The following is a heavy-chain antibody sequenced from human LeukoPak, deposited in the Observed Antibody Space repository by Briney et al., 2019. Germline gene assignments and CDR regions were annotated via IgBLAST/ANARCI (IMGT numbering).Heavy chain of an antibody. V-gene: IGHV3-9*01. J-gene: IGHJ3*02. CDR3: AKDIAAAGDAFDI. Sequence: GGSLRLSCAASGFTFDDYAMHWVRQAPGKGLEWVSGISWNSGSIGYADSVKGRFTISRDNAENSLYPQMNSLRAEDTALYYCAKDIAAAGDAFDIWGQGTMVTVSS. D-gene: IGHD6-13*01. CDR1: GFTFDDYA. CDR2: ISWNSGSI.